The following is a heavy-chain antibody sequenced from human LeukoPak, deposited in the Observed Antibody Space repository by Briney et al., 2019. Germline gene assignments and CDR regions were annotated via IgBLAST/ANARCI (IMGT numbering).Heavy chain of an antibody. CDR1: GYTLTELS. Sequence: ASVKVSCKVSGYTLTELSMHWVRQAPGKGLEWMGGFDPEDGETIYAQKFQGRVTMTEDTSTDTAYMKLSSLRSEDTAVYYCATDRWGSGYYYDWGQGTLVTVSS. CDR3: ATDRWGSGYYYD. CDR2: FDPEDGET. J-gene: IGHJ4*02. D-gene: IGHD3-22*01. V-gene: IGHV1-24*01.